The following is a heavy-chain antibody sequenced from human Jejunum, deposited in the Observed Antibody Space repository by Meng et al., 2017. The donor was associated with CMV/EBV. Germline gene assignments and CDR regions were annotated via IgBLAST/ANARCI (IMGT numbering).Heavy chain of an antibody. D-gene: IGHD3-10*01. CDR2: RQHNGNT. Sequence: VSGDSVSSYSYYWSWVRQPTGRGLEWIGYRQHNGNTNYSPSLKSRATISLDTSKNQFSLRLSSVTAADTAKYYCASLRGSWFIHYWGQGALVTVSS. V-gene: IGHV4-61*01. CDR3: ASLRGSWFIHY. J-gene: IGHJ4*02. CDR1: GDSVSSYSYY.